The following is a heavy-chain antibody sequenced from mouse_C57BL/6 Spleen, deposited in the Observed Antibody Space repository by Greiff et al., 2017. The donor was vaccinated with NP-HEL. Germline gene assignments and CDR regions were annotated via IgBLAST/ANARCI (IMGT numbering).Heavy chain of an antibody. CDR3: ARSGSGDSSGDGAMDY. Sequence: VQLQQSGAELVRPGTSVKVSCKASGYAFTNYLIEWVKQRPGQGLEWIGVINPGSGGTNYNEKFKGKATLTADKSSSTAYMQLSSLTSEDSAVYFCARSGSGDSSGDGAMDYWGQGTSVTVSS. CDR2: INPGSGGT. V-gene: IGHV1-54*01. J-gene: IGHJ4*01. D-gene: IGHD3-2*02. CDR1: GYAFTNYL.